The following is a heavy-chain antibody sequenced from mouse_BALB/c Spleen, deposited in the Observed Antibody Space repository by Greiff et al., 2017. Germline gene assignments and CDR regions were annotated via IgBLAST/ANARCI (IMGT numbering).Heavy chain of an antibody. CDR2: INPSSGYT. J-gene: IGHJ1*01. CDR1: GYTFTSYT. V-gene: IGHV1-4*01. CDR3: ARSGARGYFDV. D-gene: IGHD3-1*01. Sequence: QVQLKESGAELARPGASVKMSCKASGYTFTSYTMHWVKQRPGQGLEWIGYINPSSGYTNYNQKFKDKATLTADKSSSTAYMQLSSLTSEDSAVYYCARSGARGYFDVWGAGTTVTVSS.